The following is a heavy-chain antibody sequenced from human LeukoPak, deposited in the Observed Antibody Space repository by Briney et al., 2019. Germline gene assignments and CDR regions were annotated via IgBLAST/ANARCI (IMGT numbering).Heavy chain of an antibody. J-gene: IGHJ3*02. CDR2: ISGSGGST. Sequence: GGSLRLSCAASGFTFSSYAMSWVRQAPGKGLEWVSAISGSGGSTYYADSVKGRFTISRDNSKNTLYLQMNSLRAEDTAVYYCAKHFQGSYDPVASDAFDIWGQGTMVTVSS. CDR1: GFTFSSYA. CDR3: AKHFQGSYDPVASDAFDI. D-gene: IGHD5-12*01. V-gene: IGHV3-23*01.